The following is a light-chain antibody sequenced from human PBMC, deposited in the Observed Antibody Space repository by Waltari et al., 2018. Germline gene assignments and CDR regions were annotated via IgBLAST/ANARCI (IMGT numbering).Light chain of an antibody. CDR1: SLSKNH. J-gene: IGLJ2*01. Sequence: SSELTQDPAASVALGQTARITCPGDSLSKNHASWYQQKPGQPPALVMYGNNNRPAGNPDRFSGSNTGNTASLTITGAQAEDEADYYCNSRDTSGDHKVFGGGTKLTVL. CDR3: NSRDTSGDHKV. CDR2: GNN. V-gene: IGLV3-19*01.